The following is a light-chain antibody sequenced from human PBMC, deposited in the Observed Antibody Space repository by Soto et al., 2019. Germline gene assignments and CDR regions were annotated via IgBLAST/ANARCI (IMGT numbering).Light chain of an antibody. CDR2: GAS. Sequence: DIQMTQSPSSVSASVGDRVTITCRASQGISNYLAWFQQKPGKVPKRLIYGASSLKTGVPSRFSGSGSGTEFTLTISNLQPDDFATYYCQQYDSYSSGPFGQGTKV. J-gene: IGKJ1*01. V-gene: IGKV1-17*03. CDR3: QQYDSYSSGP. CDR1: QGISNY.